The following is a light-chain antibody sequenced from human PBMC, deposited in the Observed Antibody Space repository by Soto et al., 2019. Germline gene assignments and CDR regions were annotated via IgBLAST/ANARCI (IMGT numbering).Light chain of an antibody. CDR2: GAS. CDR1: QSVSSN. Sequence: EIVMTQSPAPLSVSPGERATFSCRASQSVSSNLAWYQQKPGQAPRLLIYGASTRATGIPARFSGSGSGTEFTLTISSLQSEDFAVYYCQQYDTWPPAFGPGTKVDI. J-gene: IGKJ3*01. CDR3: QQYDTWPPA. V-gene: IGKV3-15*01.